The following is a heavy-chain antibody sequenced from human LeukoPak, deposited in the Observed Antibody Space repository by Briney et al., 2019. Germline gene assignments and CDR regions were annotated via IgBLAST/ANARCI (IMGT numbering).Heavy chain of an antibody. J-gene: IGHJ4*02. D-gene: IGHD3-22*01. CDR3: AKHDTYYYDSSGYLGYFDY. Sequence: DSVKGRFTISRDNSKNTLYLQMNSLRAEDTAVYYCAKHDTYYYDSSGYLGYFDYWGQGTLVTVSS. V-gene: IGHV3-23*01.